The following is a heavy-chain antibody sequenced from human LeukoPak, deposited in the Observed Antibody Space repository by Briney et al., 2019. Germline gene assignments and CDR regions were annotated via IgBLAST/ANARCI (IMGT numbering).Heavy chain of an antibody. CDR3: ARLDYDGGGRYFDY. Sequence: SETLSLTCTVSGGSISGSSYYWGWIRQPPGKGLEWIGSIYYSGSTYYNPSLESRVTISVDTSKNQFSLKLSSVTAADTAVYYCARLDYDGGGRYFDYWGQGTLVTVSS. CDR1: GGSISGSSYY. CDR2: IYYSGST. V-gene: IGHV4-39*07. D-gene: IGHD3-22*01. J-gene: IGHJ4*02.